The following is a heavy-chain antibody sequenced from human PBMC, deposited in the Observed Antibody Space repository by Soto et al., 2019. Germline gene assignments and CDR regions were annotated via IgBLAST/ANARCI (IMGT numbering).Heavy chain of an antibody. V-gene: IGHV4-59*08. CDR1: GGSISSYY. CDR3: ARVYDFWSGYQTDYMDV. J-gene: IGHJ6*03. Sequence: SETLSLTCTVSGGSISSYYWSWIRQPPGKGLEWIGYIYYSGSTNYNPSIKSRVTISVDTSKNQFSLKLSSVTAADTAVYYCARVYDFWSGYQTDYMDVWGKGTTVTVSS. CDR2: IYYSGST. D-gene: IGHD3-3*01.